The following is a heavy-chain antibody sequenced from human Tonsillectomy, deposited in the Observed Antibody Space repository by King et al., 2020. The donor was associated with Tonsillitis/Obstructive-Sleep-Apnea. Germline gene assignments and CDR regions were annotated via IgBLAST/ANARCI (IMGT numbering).Heavy chain of an antibody. CDR2: IKGDGNEK. CDR1: EFIFSYYW. D-gene: IGHD6-13*01. V-gene: IGHV3-7*04. CDR3: ARATYSPNWFDP. J-gene: IGHJ5*02. Sequence: QLVQSGGGLVQPGGSLRLSCSASEFIFSYYWMTWVRQAPGKGLEWGANIKGDGNEKHDLDSVKGRFTIPRENAKNSLYLQMNSLRAEDTAVYYCARATYSPNWFDPWGQGTLVTVSS.